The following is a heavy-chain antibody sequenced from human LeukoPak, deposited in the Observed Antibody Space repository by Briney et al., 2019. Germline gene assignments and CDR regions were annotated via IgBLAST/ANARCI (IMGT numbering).Heavy chain of an antibody. V-gene: IGHV3-48*02. CDR3: ARAFGLTDY. CDR2: ISSSSSTI. Sequence: GGSLRLSCAASGFTVSSYSMNWVRQAPGRGLEWVSYISSSSSTIYYADSVKGRFTISRDNAKNSLYLQMNSLRYEDTAVCYCARAFGLTDYWGQGTLVTVSS. CDR1: GFTVSSYS. J-gene: IGHJ4*02. D-gene: IGHD3/OR15-3a*01.